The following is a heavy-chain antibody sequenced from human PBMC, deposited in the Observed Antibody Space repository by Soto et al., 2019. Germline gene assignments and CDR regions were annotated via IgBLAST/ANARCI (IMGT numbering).Heavy chain of an antibody. J-gene: IGHJ5*02. CDR3: VRLYQLLFDP. D-gene: IGHD2-2*01. CDR1: GLTFGSYW. Sequence: PGGSLRLSCAASGLTFGSYWMHWVRQAPGKGLVWVSRINSDGSSTNYADSVKGRFTISRDNAKNTLYLQMNSLRAEDTAVYYCVRLYQLLFDPWGQGTLVTVSS. CDR2: INSDGSST. V-gene: IGHV3-74*01.